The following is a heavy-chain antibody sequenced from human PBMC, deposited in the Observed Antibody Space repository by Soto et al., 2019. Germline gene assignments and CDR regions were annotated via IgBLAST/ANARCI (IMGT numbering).Heavy chain of an antibody. Sequence: QVQLVQSGAEVRKPGSSVKVSCKAPGGTFSTYIISWVRQAPGQGLEWMGRIIPIPDITNYAQKFQGRVTVTADRSTSTAYMELTSLKSEDTAVYYCAGDRITTRGDAFDLWGQGTMVTVSS. D-gene: IGHD3-3*01. CDR3: AGDRITTRGDAFDL. J-gene: IGHJ3*01. CDR2: IIPIPDIT. CDR1: GGTFSTYI. V-gene: IGHV1-69*08.